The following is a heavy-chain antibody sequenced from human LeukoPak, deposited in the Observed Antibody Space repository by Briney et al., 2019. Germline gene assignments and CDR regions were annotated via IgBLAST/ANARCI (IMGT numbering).Heavy chain of an antibody. CDR2: ISGSSSYI. CDR3: ARGYITMVRGVIIGGFDY. J-gene: IGHJ4*02. D-gene: IGHD3-10*01. Sequence: GASLRLSCAASGFTFSNYAMNWVRQAPGKGLEWVSTISGSSSYIYYADSVKGRFTISRDNAKNSLYLQMNSLRAEDTAVYYCARGYITMVRGVIIGGFDYWGQGTPVTVSS. V-gene: IGHV3-21*01. CDR1: GFTFSNYA.